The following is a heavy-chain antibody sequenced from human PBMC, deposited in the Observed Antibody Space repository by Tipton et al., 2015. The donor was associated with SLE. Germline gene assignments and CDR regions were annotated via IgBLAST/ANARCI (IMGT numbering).Heavy chain of an antibody. Sequence: TLSLTCTVSGGSISSSSYYWGWIRQPPGKGLEWIGSIYYSGSTYYNPSLKSRVTISVDTSKNQFSLKLSSVTAADTAVYYCARDQAAAGGQGTLVTVSS. CDR2: IYYSGST. V-gene: IGHV4-39*07. D-gene: IGHD6-13*01. CDR1: GGSISSSSYY. CDR3: ARDQAAA. J-gene: IGHJ4*02.